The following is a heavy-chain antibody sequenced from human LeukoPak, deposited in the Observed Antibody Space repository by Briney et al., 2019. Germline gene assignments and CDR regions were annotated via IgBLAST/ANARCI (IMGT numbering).Heavy chain of an antibody. D-gene: IGHD4-17*01. CDR3: ARDMELFTYSGDYGNWFDP. J-gene: IGHJ5*02. V-gene: IGHV3-48*03. Sequence: GRSLRLSCAASGFTFSSYEMNWVRGAPGKGLEGGSYISSSGSTIDHADSVKGRFTISRDNAKNSLYLQMNSLRAEDTAVYYCARDMELFTYSGDYGNWFDPWGQGTLVTVSS. CDR2: ISSSGSTI. CDR1: GFTFSSYE.